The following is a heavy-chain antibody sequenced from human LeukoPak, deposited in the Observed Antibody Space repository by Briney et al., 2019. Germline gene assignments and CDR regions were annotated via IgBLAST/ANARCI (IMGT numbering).Heavy chain of an antibody. D-gene: IGHD4-23*01. Sequence: PGGSLRLSCSASGFTFSTYWMSWVRQAPGKGLEWVANMRRDGNEIYYLDSVRGRFTISRDNAKNSLYLQMNSLRAEDTAVYYCAREGLTSTPNNALDIWGQGTTVTVSS. V-gene: IGHV3-7*01. J-gene: IGHJ3*02. CDR1: GFTFSTYW. CDR2: MRRDGNEI. CDR3: AREGLTSTPNNALDI.